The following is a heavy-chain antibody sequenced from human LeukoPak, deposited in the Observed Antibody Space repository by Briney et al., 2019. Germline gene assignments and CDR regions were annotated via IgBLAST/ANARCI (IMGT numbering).Heavy chain of an antibody. Sequence: GGSLRLSCAASGFTFDNYAIHWVRQAPGKGLEWVSGISWNSGSIGYADSVKGRFTISRDNAKNSLYLQMNSLRAEDTALYYCAKASLLDAFDIWGQGTMVTVSS. J-gene: IGHJ3*02. CDR2: ISWNSGSI. V-gene: IGHV3-9*01. D-gene: IGHD2-8*02. CDR3: AKASLLDAFDI. CDR1: GFTFDNYA.